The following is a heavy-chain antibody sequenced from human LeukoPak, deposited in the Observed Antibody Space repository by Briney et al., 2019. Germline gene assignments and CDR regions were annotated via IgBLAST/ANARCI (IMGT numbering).Heavy chain of an antibody. Sequence: PSETLSLTCTVSSGSISSYYWSWIRQPPGKGLEWIGYIYYSGSTNYNPSLKRRVTISVDTSKSQFSLKLTSVTAADTAVYYCARVTGRYSSSWYVDYWGRGTLVTVSS. J-gene: IGHJ4*02. CDR2: IYYSGST. D-gene: IGHD6-13*01. V-gene: IGHV4-59*01. CDR1: SGSISSYY. CDR3: ARVTGRYSSSWYVDY.